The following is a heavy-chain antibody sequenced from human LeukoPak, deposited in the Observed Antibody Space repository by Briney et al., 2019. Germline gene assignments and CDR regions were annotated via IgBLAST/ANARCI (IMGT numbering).Heavy chain of an antibody. CDR1: GFTFSGSA. D-gene: IGHD6-19*01. Sequence: GGSLRLSCAASGFTFSGSAMHWVRQASGKGLEWVGRIRSKANSYATAYAASVKGRFTISRDDSKNTAYLQMNSLKTEDTAVYYCTAAVAGAFDIWGQGTMVTVSS. CDR2: IRSKANSYAT. J-gene: IGHJ3*02. CDR3: TAAVAGAFDI. V-gene: IGHV3-73*01.